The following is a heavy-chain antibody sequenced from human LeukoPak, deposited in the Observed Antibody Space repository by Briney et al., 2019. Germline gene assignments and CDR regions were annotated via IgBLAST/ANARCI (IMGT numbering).Heavy chain of an antibody. J-gene: IGHJ4*02. V-gene: IGHV3-7*04. CDR3: ARHRVVGFSNPFDY. D-gene: IGHD2-15*01. Sequence: GGSLRLSCAASGFTFSSYWMTWVRQAPGKGLEWVANIKQDGSEKYYVDSVKGRFTISRDNAKNSVYLRMNSLRAEDTAVYFCARHRVVGFSNPFDYWGQGTLVTVSS. CDR2: IKQDGSEK. CDR1: GFTFSSYW.